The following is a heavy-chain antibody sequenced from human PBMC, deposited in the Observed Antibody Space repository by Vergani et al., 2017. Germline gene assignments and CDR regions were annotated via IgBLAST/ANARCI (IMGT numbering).Heavy chain of an antibody. D-gene: IGHD6-6*01. J-gene: IGHJ5*02. V-gene: IGHV4-34*01. Sequence: QVQLQQWGAGLLKPSETLSLTCAVYGGSFSGYYWSWIRQPPGKGLEWIGEINHSGSTNYNPSLKSRVTISVDTSKNQFSLKLSSVTAADTAVYYCARVVQRYSSSSKGWFDPWGQGTLVTVSS. CDR2: INHSGST. CDR3: ARVVQRYSSSSKGWFDP. CDR1: GGSFSGYY.